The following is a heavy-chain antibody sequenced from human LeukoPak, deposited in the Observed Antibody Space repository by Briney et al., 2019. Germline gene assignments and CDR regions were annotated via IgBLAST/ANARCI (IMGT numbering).Heavy chain of an antibody. J-gene: IGHJ4*02. CDR1: GGSISSSSYY. D-gene: IGHD3-16*01. V-gene: IGHV4-39*01. Sequence: PSETLSLTCTVSGGSISSSSYYWGWIRQPPGKGLEWIGSIYYSGSTYYNPSLKSRVTISVDTSKNQFPLKLSSVTAADTAVYYCARHPPDYDYVWGSYVDYWGQGTLVTVSS. CDR3: ARHPPDYDYVWGSYVDY. CDR2: IYYSGST.